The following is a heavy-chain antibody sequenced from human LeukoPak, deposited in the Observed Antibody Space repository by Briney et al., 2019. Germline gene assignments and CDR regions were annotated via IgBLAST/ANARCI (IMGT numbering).Heavy chain of an antibody. CDR1: GGSISSGDYY. CDR3: ARDYYYYGMDV. Sequence: PSETLSLTCTVSGGSISSGDYYWSWVRQPPGKGLEWIGCIYYSGSTYYNPSLKSRVTISVDTSKNQFSLKLSSVTAADTAVYYCARDYYYYGMDVWGQGTTVTVSS. J-gene: IGHJ6*02. V-gene: IGHV4-30-4*01. CDR2: IYYSGST.